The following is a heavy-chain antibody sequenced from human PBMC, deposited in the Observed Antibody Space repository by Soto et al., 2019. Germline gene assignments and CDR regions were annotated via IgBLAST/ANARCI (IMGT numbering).Heavy chain of an antibody. J-gene: IGHJ6*02. CDR1: GFSIADYH. D-gene: IGHD5-12*01. CDR3: ARDRGTSAYDWGFYYGLDV. V-gene: IGHV3-11*05. CDR2: ISKSSDFI. Sequence: QVHLVESGGGLVRPEGSLRLSCAASGFSIADYHMNWIRQAPGRGLEWLSYISKSSDFITYADSVKGRFTISRDNAKNSLYLQMSTLTGEDTAVYYCARDRGTSAYDWGFYYGLDVWGQGTKVTVSS.